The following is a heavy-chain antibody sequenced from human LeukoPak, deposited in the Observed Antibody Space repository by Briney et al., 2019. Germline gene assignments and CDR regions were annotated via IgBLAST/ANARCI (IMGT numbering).Heavy chain of an antibody. CDR1: GYSFTSYW. J-gene: IGHJ6*02. V-gene: IGHV5-10-1*01. CDR2: IDPRDSNT. CDR3: ARPYCGSISCPTDYYYYYGMDV. Sequence: GESLKISCKGSGYSFTSYWINWVRQTPGKGLGWMGRIDPRDSNTNYSPSFQGHVTISADKSISTAYLQWSSLKASDTAIYYCARPYCGSISCPTDYYYYYGMDVWGQGTTVTVSS. D-gene: IGHD2-2*01.